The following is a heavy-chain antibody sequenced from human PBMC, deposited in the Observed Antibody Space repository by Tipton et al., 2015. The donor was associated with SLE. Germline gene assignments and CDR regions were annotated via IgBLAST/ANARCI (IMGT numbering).Heavy chain of an antibody. CDR3: ARGPYSSSSTWCYGMDV. CDR1: GFPFSNYW. D-gene: IGHD6-13*01. J-gene: IGHJ6*02. V-gene: IGHV3-74*01. CDR2: LNGDGTIS. Sequence: SLRLSCAASGFPFSNYWIHWVRQAPGKGLVWVARLNGDGTISSHADSVKGRFTISRDNAKGTLYLQMNSLRAEDTAVYYCARGPYSSSSTWCYGMDVCGQGTTVTVAS.